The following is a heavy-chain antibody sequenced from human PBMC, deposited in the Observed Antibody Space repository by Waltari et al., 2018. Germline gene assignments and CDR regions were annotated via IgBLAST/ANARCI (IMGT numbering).Heavy chain of an antibody. CDR2: ISYSGST. D-gene: IGHD3-10*01. J-gene: IGHJ6*03. V-gene: IGHV4-59*01. Sequence: QVQLQESGPGLVKPSETLSLTCTVSGGSISSYYWSWIRQPPGKGLEWIGYISYSGSTNYNPSLKSRVTISVDTSKNQFSRKLSSVTAADTAVYYCARGYGSGSTSPYYYYMDVWGKGTTVTISS. CDR1: GGSISSYY. CDR3: ARGYGSGSTSPYYYYMDV.